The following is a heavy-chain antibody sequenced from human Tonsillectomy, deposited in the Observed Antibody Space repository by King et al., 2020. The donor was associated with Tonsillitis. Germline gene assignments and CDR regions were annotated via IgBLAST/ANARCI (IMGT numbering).Heavy chain of an antibody. D-gene: IGHD3-22*01. CDR1: GFTFRTYT. CDR2: ISSSSSNL. J-gene: IGHJ3*02. CDR3: ARDLHEIVVVIDDAFNI. Sequence: DVQLVESGGGLVKPGGSLRLSCAASGFTFRTYTMNWVRQAPGKGLEWVASISSSSSNLYMADSVKGRFTISRDNAKNSLYLQMNSLRAEDTAVYYCARDLHEIVVVIDDAFNIWGQGTMVTVSS. V-gene: IGHV3-21*01.